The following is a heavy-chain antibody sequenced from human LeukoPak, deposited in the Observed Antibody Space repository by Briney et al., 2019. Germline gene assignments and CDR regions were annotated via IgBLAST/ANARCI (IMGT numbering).Heavy chain of an antibody. CDR2: IYYSGST. CDR3: VRVRATVTDY. Sequence: SETLSLTCTVSGGSISSSSYYWGWIRQPPGKGLEWIGSIYYSGSTYYNPSLKSRVTISVDTSKNQFSLRLNSVTAADTALYYCVRVRATVTDYWGQGTLVTVSS. CDR1: GGSISSSSYY. D-gene: IGHD4-17*01. J-gene: IGHJ4*02. V-gene: IGHV4-39*01.